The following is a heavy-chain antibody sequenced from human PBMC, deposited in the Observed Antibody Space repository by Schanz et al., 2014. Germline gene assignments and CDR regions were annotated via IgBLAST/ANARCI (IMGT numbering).Heavy chain of an antibody. Sequence: DVQLLESGGGLVQPGGSLRLSCAASGFTFTNYAMSWVRQAPGKGLEWVSSISTSGTYMYIADSLKGRLTISRDDAKKSMYLQMNNLRAEDTALYYCTKDKSQIAVAGLFDLWGQGTLVTVSS. V-gene: IGHV3-21*04. D-gene: IGHD6-19*01. CDR2: ISTSGTYM. J-gene: IGHJ4*02. CDR3: TKDKSQIAVAGLFDL. CDR1: GFTFTNYA.